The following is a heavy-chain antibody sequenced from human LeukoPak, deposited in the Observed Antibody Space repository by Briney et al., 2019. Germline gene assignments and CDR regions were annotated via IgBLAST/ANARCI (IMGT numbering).Heavy chain of an antibody. V-gene: IGHV4-4*02. D-gene: IGHD3-22*01. J-gene: IGHJ4*02. CDR3: ASQGDSSGYYFDY. Sequence: SETLSLTCAVSGGSITSTNWWSWVRQSPGKGLEWIGEIYHTGNTNYNPSLNSRVSISLDTSKNQFSLKLSSVTAADTAVYYCASQGDSSGYYFDYWGQGTLVTVSS. CDR2: IYHTGNT. CDR1: GGSITSTNW.